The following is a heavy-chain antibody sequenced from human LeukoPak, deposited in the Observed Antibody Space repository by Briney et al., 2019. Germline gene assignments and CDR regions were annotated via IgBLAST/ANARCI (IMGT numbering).Heavy chain of an antibody. Sequence: GGSLRLSCAASGFRFSSYAMNWVRQAPGKGLEWVSSISSSGGHIYYGDSVKGRFTVSRDNAKNSLYLQMNSLRVEDTAVYYCARPTYCSNTRCYPFDYWGQGTLVTVSS. CDR3: ARPTYCSNTRCYPFDY. V-gene: IGHV3-21*06. CDR1: GFRFSSYA. J-gene: IGHJ4*02. CDR2: ISSSGGHI. D-gene: IGHD2-2*01.